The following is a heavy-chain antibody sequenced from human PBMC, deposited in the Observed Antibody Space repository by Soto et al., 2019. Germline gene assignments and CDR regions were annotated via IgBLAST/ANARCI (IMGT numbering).Heavy chain of an antibody. J-gene: IGHJ6*02. CDR3: ARLSYYYGSGGMYAMDV. CDR2: IYYSGST. D-gene: IGHD3-10*01. V-gene: IGHV4-39*02. Sequence: KPSETLSLTCTVSGGSIRSSSYYWGWIRQPPGKGLEWIGYIYYSGSTYYNPSLKSRITISVDTSKNHFSLNLSSVTAADTSVYYCARLSYYYGSGGMYAMDVWGQGTAVTVSS. CDR1: GGSIRSSSYY.